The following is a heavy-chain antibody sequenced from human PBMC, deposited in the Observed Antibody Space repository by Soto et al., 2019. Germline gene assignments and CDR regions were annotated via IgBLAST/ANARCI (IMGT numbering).Heavy chain of an antibody. J-gene: IGHJ6*02. CDR2: IWYDGSNK. Sequence: QVQLVESGGGVVQPGRSLRLSCAASGFTFSSYGMHWVRQAPGKGLEWVAVIWYDGSNKYYADSVKGRFTISRDNSKNTLYLQMNSLRAEDTAVYYCARDWSEEPFPNYGMDVWGQGTTVTVSS. D-gene: IGHD3-3*01. CDR1: GFTFSSYG. V-gene: IGHV3-33*01. CDR3: ARDWSEEPFPNYGMDV.